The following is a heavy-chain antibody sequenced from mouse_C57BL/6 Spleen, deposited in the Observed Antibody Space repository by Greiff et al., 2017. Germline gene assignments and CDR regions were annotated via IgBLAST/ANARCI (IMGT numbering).Heavy chain of an antibody. J-gene: IGHJ4*01. CDR1: GYTFTDYY. CDR3: ARSRGSSYGYAMDY. Sequence: VQLKQSGPELVKPGASVKISCKASGYTFTDYYMNWVKQSHGKSLEWIGDINPNNGGTSYNQKFKGKATLTVDKSSSTAYMELRSLTSEDSSVYYCARSRGSSYGYAMDYWGQGTSVTVSS. D-gene: IGHD1-1*01. V-gene: IGHV1-26*01. CDR2: INPNNGGT.